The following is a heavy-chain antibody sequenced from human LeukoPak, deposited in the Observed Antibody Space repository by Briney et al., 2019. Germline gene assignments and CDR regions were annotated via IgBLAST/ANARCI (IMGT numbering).Heavy chain of an antibody. D-gene: IGHD2-2*01. CDR1: GFTFSDYY. V-gene: IGHV3-11*01. Sequence: GGSLRLSCAASGFTFSDYYMSWIRQAPGKGLEWVSYISSSGSTIYYADSVKGRFTISRDNAKNSLYPQMNSLRAEDTAVYYCARVWEPAAPFDPWGQGTLVTVSS. CDR3: ARVWEPAAPFDP. J-gene: IGHJ5*02. CDR2: ISSSGSTI.